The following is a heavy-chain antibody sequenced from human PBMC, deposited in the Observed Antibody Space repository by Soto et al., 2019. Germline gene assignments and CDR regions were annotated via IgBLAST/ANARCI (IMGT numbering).Heavy chain of an antibody. Sequence: GGSLRLSCAASGFTFSDYYTNWIRQAPGKGLEWVSYISSSGSTIYYADSVKGRFTISRDNAKNSLYLQMNSLRAEDTAVYYCARDFGDIVATDWSYFDYWGQGTLVTVSS. D-gene: IGHD5-12*01. CDR3: ARDFGDIVATDWSYFDY. V-gene: IGHV3-11*01. CDR1: GFTFSDYY. J-gene: IGHJ4*02. CDR2: ISSSGSTI.